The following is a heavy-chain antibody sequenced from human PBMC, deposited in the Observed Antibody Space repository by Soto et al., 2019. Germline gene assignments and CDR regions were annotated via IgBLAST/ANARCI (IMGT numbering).Heavy chain of an antibody. V-gene: IGHV3-30*18. J-gene: IGHJ4*02. D-gene: IGHD6-19*01. Sequence: VQLVESGGGVVQPGRSLRLSCAASGFTFSDYAMHWVRQAPGKGLEWVAVVSHDGRNRHYADSVKGRFTISRDSSKNTVSLEMTSLRAEDTVVYYCAKGGRQWLVTSDFNYWGQGALVTVSS. CDR1: GFTFSDYA. CDR3: AKGGRQWLVTSDFNY. CDR2: VSHDGRNR.